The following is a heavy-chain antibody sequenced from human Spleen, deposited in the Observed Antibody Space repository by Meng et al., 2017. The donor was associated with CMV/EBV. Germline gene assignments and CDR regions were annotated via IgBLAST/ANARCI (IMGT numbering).Heavy chain of an antibody. V-gene: IGHV4-39*07. Sequence: LQRREWGPGLVKPSEPLSLTCTVSGGSISSSSYYWGWIRQPPGKGLEWIGSIYYSGSTYYNPSLKSRVTISVDTSKNQFSLKLSSVTAADTAVYYCARDYPDCSGGSCYSSNWGQGTLVTVSS. CDR1: GGSISSSSYY. D-gene: IGHD2-15*01. CDR2: IYYSGST. J-gene: IGHJ4*02. CDR3: ARDYPDCSGGSCYSSN.